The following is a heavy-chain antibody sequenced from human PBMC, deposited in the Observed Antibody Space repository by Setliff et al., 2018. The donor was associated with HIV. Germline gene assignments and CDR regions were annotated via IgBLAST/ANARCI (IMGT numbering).Heavy chain of an antibody. CDR1: GFTFNKAW. J-gene: IGHJ4*02. CDR2: IKSKTDGGTP. Sequence: PGGSLRLSCAASGFTFNKAWMSWVRQAPGKGLEWVGRIKSKTDGGTPDYAAPVKGRFTISRDDSKNMLYLQMNSLKTEDTAVYYCTTDGLSYYNFLVGYYKFDYWGQGTLVTVSS. CDR3: TTDGLSYYNFLVGYYKFDY. V-gene: IGHV3-15*01. D-gene: IGHD3-9*01.